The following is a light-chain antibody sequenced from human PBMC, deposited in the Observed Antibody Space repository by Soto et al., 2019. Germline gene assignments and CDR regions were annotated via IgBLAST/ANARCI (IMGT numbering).Light chain of an antibody. CDR1: QNINAW. V-gene: IGKV1-5*01. J-gene: IGKJ2*01. Sequence: DIQMTQSPSTLSASVGDRVTITCRASQNINAWLAWYQQKPGKAPKLLISDASNLESGVSSRFSGSGYGTEFTLTISSLQTDDFANYYCQQFHTYYSFGQGTKLEIK. CDR2: DAS. CDR3: QQFHTYYS.